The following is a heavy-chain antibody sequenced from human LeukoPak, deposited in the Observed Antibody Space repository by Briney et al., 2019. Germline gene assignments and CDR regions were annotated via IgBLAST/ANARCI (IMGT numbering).Heavy chain of an antibody. D-gene: IGHD5-18*01. Sequence: QAGGSLRLSCAASGFTFSTYWMHWVRQAPGKGLVWVSRIHPDGSSTSYADSVKGRFTISRDNAGNTLYLQVNSLRAVDTAVYFCARAGGGNTYGKMDLWGQGTLVTVSS. V-gene: IGHV3-74*01. J-gene: IGHJ5*02. CDR3: ARAGGGNTYGKMDL. CDR2: IHPDGSST. CDR1: GFTFSTYW.